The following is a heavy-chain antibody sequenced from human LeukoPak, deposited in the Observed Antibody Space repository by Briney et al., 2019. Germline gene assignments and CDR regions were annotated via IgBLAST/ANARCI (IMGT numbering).Heavy chain of an antibody. CDR1: GGSINTFY. V-gene: IGHV4-59*08. Sequence: SETLSLTCTVSGGSINTFYWSWIRQPPGKGLEWIGYISYSGNTNYNPSLKSRVTISLDTSKAQFSLKLRSVTAADTAVYYCAKIGDAGLGSHDYWGQGTLVTISS. CDR3: AKIGDAGLGSHDY. D-gene: IGHD3-10*01. J-gene: IGHJ4*02. CDR2: ISYSGNT.